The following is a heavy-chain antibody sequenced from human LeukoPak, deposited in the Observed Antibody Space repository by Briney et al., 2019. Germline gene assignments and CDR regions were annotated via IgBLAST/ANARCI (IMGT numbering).Heavy chain of an antibody. CDR2: INTNTGNP. J-gene: IGHJ3*02. CDR1: GYTFTSYA. Sequence: ASVKVSCKASGYTFTSYAMNWVRQAPGQGLEWMGWINTNTGNPTYAQGFTGRFVFSLDTSVSTAYLQISSLKAEDTAVYYCARGKTMVRGTWAPLDAFDIWGQGTMVTVSS. V-gene: IGHV7-4-1*02. CDR3: ARGKTMVRGTWAPLDAFDI. D-gene: IGHD3-10*01.